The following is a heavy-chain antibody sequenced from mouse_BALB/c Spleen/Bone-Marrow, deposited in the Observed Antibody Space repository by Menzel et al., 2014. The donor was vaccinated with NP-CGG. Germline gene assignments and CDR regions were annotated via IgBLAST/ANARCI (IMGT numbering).Heavy chain of an antibody. D-gene: IGHD1-1*01. CDR1: GLTFSSYG. CDR3: ARDYYGSSDY. CDR2: INSNGGST. Sequence: VQLKESGGGLVQPGGSLKLSCAASGLTFSSYGMSWVRQTPDKRLELVATINSNGGSTYYPDSVKGRFTISRDNAKNTLYLQMSSLKSEDTAMYYCARDYYGSSDYWGQGTTLTVSS. V-gene: IGHV5-6-3*01. J-gene: IGHJ2*01.